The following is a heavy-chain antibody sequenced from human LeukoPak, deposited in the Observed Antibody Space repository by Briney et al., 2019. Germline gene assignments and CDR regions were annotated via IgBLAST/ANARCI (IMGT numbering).Heavy chain of an antibody. CDR3: AREYSNYVYYYYGMDV. CDR2: INTNTGSP. CDR1: GYTFSTYP. Sequence: ASVKVSCKASGYTFSTYPINWVRQAPGQGLEWMGWINTNTGSPTYAQGLTGRFVFSLDTSVSTAFLQMNSLRAEDTAVYYCAREYSNYVYYYYGMDVWGQGTTVTVSS. J-gene: IGHJ6*02. V-gene: IGHV7-4-1*02. D-gene: IGHD4-11*01.